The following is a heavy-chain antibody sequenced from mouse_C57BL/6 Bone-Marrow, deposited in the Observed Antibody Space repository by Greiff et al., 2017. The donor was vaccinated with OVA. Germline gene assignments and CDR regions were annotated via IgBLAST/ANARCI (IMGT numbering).Heavy chain of an antibody. CDR1: GYTFTSYW. Sequence: QVQLQQSGAELAKPGASVKLSCKASGYTFTSYWMHWVKQRPGQGLEWIGYINPSSGYTKYNHKFKDKATLTADKSSSTAYMQLSSLTYEDSAVYYCARYGSSYWYYFDYWGQGTTLTVSS. J-gene: IGHJ2*01. V-gene: IGHV1-7*01. CDR3: ARYGSSYWYYFDY. CDR2: INPSSGYT. D-gene: IGHD1-1*01.